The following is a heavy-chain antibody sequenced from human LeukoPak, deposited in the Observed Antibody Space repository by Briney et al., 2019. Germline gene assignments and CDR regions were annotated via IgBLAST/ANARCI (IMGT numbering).Heavy chain of an antibody. J-gene: IGHJ6*02. Sequence: ASVKVSCKASGYTFTSYGISWVRQAPGQGLEWMGWISAYNGNTNYAQKLQGRVTMTIDTSTSTAYMELRSLRSDDTAVYYCARASVGATTKDYYYYYGMDVWGQGTTVTVSS. CDR1: GYTFTSYG. CDR2: ISAYNGNT. V-gene: IGHV1-18*01. D-gene: IGHD1-26*01. CDR3: ARASVGATTKDYYYYYGMDV.